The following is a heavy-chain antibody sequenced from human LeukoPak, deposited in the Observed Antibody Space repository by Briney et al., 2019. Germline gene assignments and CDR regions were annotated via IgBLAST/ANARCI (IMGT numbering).Heavy chain of an antibody. CDR2: INPNNGDT. CDR1: GYSFTAQY. Sequence: GASVEVSCKASGYSFTAQYMHWLRQAPGQGLEWMGWINPNNGDTKYAQSFLGRVIMTRDTSTTTAYMELSSLRSDDTAVYFCASYPRSVDTPPFDYWGQGTLVTVSS. V-gene: IGHV1-2*02. CDR3: ASYPRSVDTPPFDY. J-gene: IGHJ4*02. D-gene: IGHD3-16*02.